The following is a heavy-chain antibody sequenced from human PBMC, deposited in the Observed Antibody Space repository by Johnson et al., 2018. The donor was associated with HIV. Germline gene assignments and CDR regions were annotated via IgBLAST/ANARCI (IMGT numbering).Heavy chain of an antibody. J-gene: IGHJ3*02. CDR2: INWNGGSR. V-gene: IGHV3-20*04. CDR1: GFTFDDYG. CDR3: AKHIVLVVYAIGAAFDI. Sequence: VQLVESGGGVVRPGGSLRLSCAASGFTFDDYGMSWVRQAPGKGLEWVAGINWNGGSRGYADSVKGRFTVSRDNSKNSLYLQMNSLRAEDTAVYYCAKHIVLVVYAIGAAFDIGGQGTMVTVSS. D-gene: IGHD2-8*02.